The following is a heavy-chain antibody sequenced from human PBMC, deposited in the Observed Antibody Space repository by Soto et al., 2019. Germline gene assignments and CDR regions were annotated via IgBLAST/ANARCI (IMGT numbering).Heavy chain of an antibody. J-gene: IGHJ6*02. CDR1: GFTFSSYA. CDR3: AKSAGSSWLYYYYGMDV. D-gene: IGHD6-13*01. Sequence: GGSLRLSCAASGFTFSSYAMSWVRQAPGKGLEWVSAISGSGGSTYYADSVKGRFTISRDNSKNTLYLQMNSLRAEDTAVYYCAKSAGSSWLYYYYGMDVWGQGTTVTVSS. CDR2: ISGSGGST. V-gene: IGHV3-23*01.